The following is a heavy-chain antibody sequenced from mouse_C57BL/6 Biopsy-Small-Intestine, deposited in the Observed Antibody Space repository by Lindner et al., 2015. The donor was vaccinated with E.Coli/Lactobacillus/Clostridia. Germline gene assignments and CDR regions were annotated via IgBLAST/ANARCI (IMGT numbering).Heavy chain of an antibody. CDR3: ARGTRLDY. J-gene: IGHJ2*01. V-gene: IGHV1-82*01. CDR1: GYAFSSSW. CDR2: IYPGDGDT. Sequence: VQLQESGPELVKPGASVKISCKASGYAFSSSWMNWVKQRPGKGPEWIGRIYPGDGDTNYNGKFKGKATLTADKSSSTAYMQLSSLTSEDSAVYFCARGTRLDYWGQGTTLTVSS. D-gene: IGHD3-3*01.